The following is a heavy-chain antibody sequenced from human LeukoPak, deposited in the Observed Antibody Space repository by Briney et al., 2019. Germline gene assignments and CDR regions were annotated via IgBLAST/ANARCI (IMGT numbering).Heavy chain of an antibody. J-gene: IGHJ4*02. V-gene: IGHV3-30*03. CDR1: GFTFSSYG. CDR2: ISYDGSNK. D-gene: IGHD3-22*01. CDR3: ATAKNYDSSGYPLYY. Sequence: GGSLRLSCAASGFTFSSYGMHWVRQAPGKGLEWVAVISYDGSNKYYADSVKGRFTISRDNAKNTLYLQMNSLRAEDTAVYYCATAKNYDSSGYPLYYWGQGTLVTVSS.